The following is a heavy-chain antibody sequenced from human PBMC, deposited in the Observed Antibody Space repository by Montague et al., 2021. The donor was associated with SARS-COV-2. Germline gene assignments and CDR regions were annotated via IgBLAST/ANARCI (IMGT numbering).Heavy chain of an antibody. Sequence: SETLSLTCTVSGGSISSYYWSWIRQPPGRGLEWIGYIYYSGSTDYSPSLKSRVTISLDTSKNQFSLKLTSVAAADTAVYYCARGSGCYSYALDVWGPGTMVTVSS. J-gene: IGHJ6*02. CDR1: GGSISSYY. D-gene: IGHD3-3*01. CDR3: ARGSGCYSYALDV. V-gene: IGHV4-59*01. CDR2: IYYSGST.